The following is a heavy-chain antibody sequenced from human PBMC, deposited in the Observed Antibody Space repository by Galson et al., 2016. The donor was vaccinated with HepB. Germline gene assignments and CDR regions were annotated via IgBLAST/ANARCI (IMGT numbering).Heavy chain of an antibody. D-gene: IGHD3-22*01. CDR1: GFAFGAYW. V-gene: IGHV3-7*03. J-gene: IGHJ3*02. CDR3: ARDYTHYSDNIGPYYDAFDI. Sequence: SLRLSCAASGFAFGAYWMTWVRQAPGKGLEWVANIKRDGSVQHYLDSVKGRFTISRDNAKNSLYLQMNSLRAEDTAIYYCARDYTHYSDNIGPYYDAFDIWGQGTMVIVSS. CDR2: IKRDGSVQ.